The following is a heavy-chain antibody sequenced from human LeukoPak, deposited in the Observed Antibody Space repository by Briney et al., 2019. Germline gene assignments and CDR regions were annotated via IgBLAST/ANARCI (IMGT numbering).Heavy chain of an antibody. J-gene: IGHJ4*02. CDR2: IYYSGST. V-gene: IGHV4-59*12. D-gene: IGHD1-26*01. CDR1: GGSISSYY. CDR3: ARDLGVGAFDY. Sequence: PSETLSLTCTVSGGSISSYYWSWIRQPPGKELEWIGYIYYSGSTNYNPSLKSRVTISVDKSKNQFSLKLSSVTAADTAVYYCARDLGVGAFDYWGQGTLVTVSS.